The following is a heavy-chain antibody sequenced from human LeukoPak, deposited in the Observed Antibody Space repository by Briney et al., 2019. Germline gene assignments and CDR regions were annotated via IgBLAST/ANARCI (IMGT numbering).Heavy chain of an antibody. J-gene: IGHJ4*02. D-gene: IGHD1-26*01. CDR3: ARDTVGATDY. Sequence: GGSLRLSCAASGFTFSSYAMSWVRQAPGKGLEWVAFIRYDGSNKYYADSVKGRFTISRDNAKKSLYLQMNSLRAEDTALYYCARDTVGATDYWGQGTLVTVSS. CDR1: GFTFSSYA. V-gene: IGHV3-30*02. CDR2: IRYDGSNK.